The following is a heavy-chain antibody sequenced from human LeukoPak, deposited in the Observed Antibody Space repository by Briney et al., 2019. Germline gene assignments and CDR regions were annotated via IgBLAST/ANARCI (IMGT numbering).Heavy chain of an antibody. J-gene: IGHJ4*02. Sequence: ASVKVSCKASGYTFTGYYIHWVRQAPGQGLEWMGWISAYNGNTNYAQKLQGRVTMTTDTSTSTAYMELRSLRSDDTAVYYCARDPYDSSGYYGVDEFDYWGQGTLVTVSS. CDR3: ARDPYDSSGYYGVDEFDY. CDR1: GYTFTGYY. V-gene: IGHV1-18*04. CDR2: ISAYNGNT. D-gene: IGHD3-22*01.